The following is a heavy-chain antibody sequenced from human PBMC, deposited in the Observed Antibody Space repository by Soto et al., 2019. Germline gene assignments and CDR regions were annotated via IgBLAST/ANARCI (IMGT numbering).Heavy chain of an antibody. D-gene: IGHD3-22*01. CDR1: GFTFSSYG. J-gene: IGHJ3*02. CDR2: ISYDGSNK. CDR3: ATPATGNYYDSSGFDI. V-gene: IGHV3-30*03. Sequence: QVQLVESGGGVVQPGRSLRLSCAASGFTFSSYGMHWVRQAPGKGLEWVAVISYDGSNKYYADSVKGRFTISRDNSKNTLYLQMNSLRAEDTAVYYCATPATGNYYDSSGFDIWGQGTMVTVSS.